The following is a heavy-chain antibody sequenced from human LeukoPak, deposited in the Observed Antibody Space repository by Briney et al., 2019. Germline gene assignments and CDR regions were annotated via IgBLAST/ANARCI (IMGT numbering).Heavy chain of an antibody. CDR3: ARLYYYGSGSSFDY. D-gene: IGHD3-10*01. CDR1: GFTFSSYW. CDR2: IKQDGSEK. J-gene: IGHJ4*02. Sequence: GGSLRLSCAASGFTFSSYWMSWVRQAPGEGLEWVANIKQDGSEKYYVDSVKGRFTISRDNAKNSLYLQMNSLRAEDTAVYYCARLYYYGSGSSFDYWGQGTLVTVSS. V-gene: IGHV3-7*01.